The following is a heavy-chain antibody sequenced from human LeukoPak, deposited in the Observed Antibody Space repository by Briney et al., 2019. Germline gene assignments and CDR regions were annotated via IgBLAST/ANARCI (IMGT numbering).Heavy chain of an antibody. J-gene: IGHJ3*02. CDR2: ISSSSSYI. CDR3: ARGRYCSSTSCYTLDAFDI. V-gene: IGHV3-21*01. Sequence: GGSLRLSCAASGFTFSSYAMSWVRQAPGKGLEWVSSISSSSSYIYYADSVKGRFTISRDNAKNSLYLQMNSLRAEDTAVYYCARGRYCSSTSCYTLDAFDIWGQGTMVTVSS. CDR1: GFTFSSYA. D-gene: IGHD2-2*02.